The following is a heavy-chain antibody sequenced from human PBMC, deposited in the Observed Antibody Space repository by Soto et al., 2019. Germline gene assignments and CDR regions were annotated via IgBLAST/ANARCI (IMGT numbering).Heavy chain of an antibody. CDR2: IYYSGST. J-gene: IGHJ5*02. V-gene: IGHV4-39*01. CDR1: GGSINSSSYF. Sequence: SETLSHTCSVSGGSINSSSYFWGWVRQPPGKGLEWIGSIYYSGSTYYNPSLRSRVTISVDTSKNQFSLKLSSVTAADTAVFYCARHYSSGSRNWFDPWGQGTLVTVSS. D-gene: IGHD6-19*01. CDR3: ARHYSSGSRNWFDP.